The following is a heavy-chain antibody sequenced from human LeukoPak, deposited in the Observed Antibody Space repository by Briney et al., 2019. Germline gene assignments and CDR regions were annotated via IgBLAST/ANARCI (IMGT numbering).Heavy chain of an antibody. CDR2: INPNSGGT. V-gene: IGHV1-2*02. J-gene: IGHJ6*03. CDR3: ARSYGDLYYYYDYMDV. CDR1: GYTFTGYY. D-gene: IGHD4-17*01. Sequence: GASVKVSCKASGYTFTGYYMHWVRQAPGQGLEWMGWINPNSGGTNYAQKFQGRVTMTRDTSISTAYMELSRLRSEDTAVYYCARSYGDLYYYYDYMDVWGKGTTVTVSS.